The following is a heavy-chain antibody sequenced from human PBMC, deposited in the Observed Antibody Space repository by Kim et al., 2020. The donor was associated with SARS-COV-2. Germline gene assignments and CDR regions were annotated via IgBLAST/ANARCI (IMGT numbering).Heavy chain of an antibody. CDR3: ASWDDILTGYQAHYGMDV. V-gene: IGHV4-39*01. Sequence: SETLSLTCTVSGGSISSSSYYWGWIRQPPGKGLEWIGSIYYSGSTYYNPSLKSRVTISVDTSKNQFSLKLSSVTAADTAVYYCASWDDILTGYQAHYGMDVWGQGTTVTVSS. CDR2: IYYSGST. D-gene: IGHD3-9*01. J-gene: IGHJ6*02. CDR1: GGSISSSSYY.